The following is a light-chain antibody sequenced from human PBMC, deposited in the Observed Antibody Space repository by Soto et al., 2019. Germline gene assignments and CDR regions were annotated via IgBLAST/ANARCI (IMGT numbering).Light chain of an antibody. Sequence: QSALTQPPSASGSPGESVTLSCTGTSNDVGAYNHVSWYRQYPGKAPNLIIFEVDKRPSGVPDRFSGSKSGNTASLTVSGLQAEDEGDYYCSSYAGNYNLVFGGGTKLTVL. CDR1: SNDVGAYNH. CDR3: SSYAGNYNLV. J-gene: IGLJ2*01. CDR2: EVD. V-gene: IGLV2-8*01.